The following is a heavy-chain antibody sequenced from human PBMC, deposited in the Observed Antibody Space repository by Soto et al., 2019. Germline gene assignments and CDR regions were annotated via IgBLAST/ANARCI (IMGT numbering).Heavy chain of an antibody. CDR1: GYTFTSYG. D-gene: IGHD3-10*01. Sequence: ASVKVSCKASGYTFTSYGISWVRQAPGQGLEWMGWISAYNGNTNYAQKLQGRVTMTTDTSTSTAYMELRSLRSDDTAVYYCARVPFDGGLWFGELLFDPWGQGTLVTVSS. CDR2: ISAYNGNT. J-gene: IGHJ5*02. CDR3: ARVPFDGGLWFGELLFDP. V-gene: IGHV1-18*01.